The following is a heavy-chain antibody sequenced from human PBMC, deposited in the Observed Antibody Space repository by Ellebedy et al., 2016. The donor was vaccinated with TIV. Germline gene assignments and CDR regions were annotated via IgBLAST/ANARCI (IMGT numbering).Heavy chain of an antibody. CDR1: GYTFTGYY. CDR2: INPNSGGT. D-gene: IGHD1-14*01. V-gene: IGHV1-2*02. Sequence: ASVKVSXXASGYTFTGYYMHWVRQAPGQGLEWMGWINPNSGGTNYAQKFQGRVTMTRNTSISTAYMELSSLRSEDTAVYYCARRLTEYNWFNPWGQGTLVTVSS. CDR3: ARRLTEYNWFNP. J-gene: IGHJ5*02.